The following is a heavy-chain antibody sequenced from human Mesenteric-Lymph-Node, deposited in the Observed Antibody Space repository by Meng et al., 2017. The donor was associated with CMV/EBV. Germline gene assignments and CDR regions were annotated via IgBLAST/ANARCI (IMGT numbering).Heavy chain of an antibody. D-gene: IGHD4-17*01. V-gene: IGHV3-66*02. Sequence: GGSLRLSCTASGFTVSYNYMSWVRQAPGKGLEWVSVFFAGGNTYYADSVKGRFTISRDNSKNTVYLQMNSLTSEDTAVYYCATDDDSGDYATFDIWGQGTLVTVSS. CDR3: ATDDDSGDYATFDI. J-gene: IGHJ3*02. CDR1: GFTVSYNY. CDR2: FFAGGNT.